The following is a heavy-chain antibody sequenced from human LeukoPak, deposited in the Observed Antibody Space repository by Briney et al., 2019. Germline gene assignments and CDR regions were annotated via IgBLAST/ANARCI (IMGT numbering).Heavy chain of an antibody. J-gene: IGHJ6*02. CDR3: ARSYGDYFGDYGMDV. CDR2: INSDGSST. Sequence: QAGGSLRLSCAASGFTFSSYWMHWVRQAPGKGLVWVPRINSDGSSTSYADSVKGRFTISRDNAKNTLHLQMNSLRAEDTAVYYCARSYGDYFGDYGMDVWGQGTTVTVSS. D-gene: IGHD4-17*01. V-gene: IGHV3-74*01. CDR1: GFTFSSYW.